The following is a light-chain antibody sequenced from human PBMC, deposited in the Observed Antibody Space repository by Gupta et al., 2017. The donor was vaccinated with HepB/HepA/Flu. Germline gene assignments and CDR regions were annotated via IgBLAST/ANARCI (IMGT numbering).Light chain of an antibody. CDR2: DDN. Sequence: SYVLTQPPSVSVAPGKTARITWGGNNIGSKSVHWYQQKPGQAPVLVVYDDNARPSGIPERFSGSNSGNTATLTISRVEAGDEADYYCQVWDSSSDHWVFGGGTKLTVL. V-gene: IGLV3-21*03. CDR1: NIGSKS. CDR3: QVWDSSSDHWV. J-gene: IGLJ3*02.